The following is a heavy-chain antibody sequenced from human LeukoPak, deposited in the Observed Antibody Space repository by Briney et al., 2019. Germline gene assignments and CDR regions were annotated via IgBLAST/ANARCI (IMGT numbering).Heavy chain of an antibody. V-gene: IGHV1-18*01. CDR2: ISAYNGNT. D-gene: IGHD5-24*01. Sequence: ASVRVSCKASGYTFTSYGISWVRQAPGQGLEWMGWISAYNGNTNYAQKLQGRVTTTTDTSTSTAYMELRSLRSDDTAVYSCATSQDGYNFDYWGQGTLVTVSS. CDR1: GYTFTSYG. CDR3: ATSQDGYNFDY. J-gene: IGHJ4*02.